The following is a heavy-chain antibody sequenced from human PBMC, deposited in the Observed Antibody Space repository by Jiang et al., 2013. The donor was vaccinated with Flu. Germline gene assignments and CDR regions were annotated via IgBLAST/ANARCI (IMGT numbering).Heavy chain of an antibody. CDR2: ISSSGSNI. CDR3: ARDRLRYFDWPNYYYYYGMDV. Sequence: VQLVESGGGLVKPGGSLRLSCAASGFTFSDYYMSWIRQAPGKGLEWVSYISSSGSNIYNADSVKGRFTISRDNAKNSLYLQMNSLRAEDTAVYYCARDRLRYFDWPNYYYYYGMDVWGQGTTVTVSS. J-gene: IGHJ6*02. V-gene: IGHV3-11*04. CDR1: GFTFSDYY. D-gene: IGHD3-9*01.